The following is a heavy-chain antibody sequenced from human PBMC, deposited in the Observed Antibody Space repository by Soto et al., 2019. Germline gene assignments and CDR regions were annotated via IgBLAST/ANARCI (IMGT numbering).Heavy chain of an antibody. D-gene: IGHD1-1*01. J-gene: IGHJ6*03. CDR2: ISYNGSNK. V-gene: IGHV3-30*18. Sequence: GGSLRLSCAASGFTFSSYGMHWVRQAPGKGLEWVAVISYNGSNKYYADSVKGRFTISRDNSKNTLYLQMNSLRAEDTAVYYCAKEPLEHQAMDVWGKGTTVTVSS. CDR3: AKEPLEHQAMDV. CDR1: GFTFSSYG.